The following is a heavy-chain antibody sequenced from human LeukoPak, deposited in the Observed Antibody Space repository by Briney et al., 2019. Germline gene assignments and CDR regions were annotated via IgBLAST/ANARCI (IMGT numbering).Heavy chain of an antibody. J-gene: IGHJ4*02. CDR2: ICAGSSI. CDR1: GFTFSDFY. Sequence: GGSLRLFCAASGFTFSDFYMSWIRQAPGKGLDDVSYICAGSSIYYADSVKGRFTISRDNANNSLYLQMNSLRAEDTAVYYCARGGDCSSTKCHFDYWGQGTLVTVSS. D-gene: IGHD2-2*01. V-gene: IGHV3-11*04. CDR3: ARGGDCSSTKCHFDY.